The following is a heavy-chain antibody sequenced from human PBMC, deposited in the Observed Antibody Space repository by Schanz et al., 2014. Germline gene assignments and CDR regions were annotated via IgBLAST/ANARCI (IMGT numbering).Heavy chain of an antibody. Sequence: QVQLVQSGAEVKKPGASVKVSCKASGYTFTSYGISWVRQAPGQGLEWMGWISAYNGNTNYAQKLQGRVTMTTDTSTSTAYMGLRSLRSDDTAVYYCARDNLVSSSWYNYYGMDVWGQGTTVTVSS. D-gene: IGHD6-13*01. CDR2: ISAYNGNT. J-gene: IGHJ6*02. CDR3: ARDNLVSSSWYNYYGMDV. CDR1: GYTFTSYG. V-gene: IGHV1-18*01.